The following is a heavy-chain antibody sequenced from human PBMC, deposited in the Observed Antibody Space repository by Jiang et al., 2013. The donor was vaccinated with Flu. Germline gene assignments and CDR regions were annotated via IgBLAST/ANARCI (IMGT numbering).Heavy chain of an antibody. CDR2: ISGSGGST. V-gene: IGHV3-23*01. CDR1: GFTISRYA. Sequence: VQLLESGGGLVQPGESLRLSCAASGFTISRYAMTWVRQAPGKGLEWVSSISGSGGSTYYADSVKGRFTISRDTSKNTLYLQMNSLRAEDTALYYCAKVSVGATKGYIDYWGQGTLVAVSS. CDR3: AKVSVGATKGYIDY. D-gene: IGHD1-26*01. J-gene: IGHJ4*02.